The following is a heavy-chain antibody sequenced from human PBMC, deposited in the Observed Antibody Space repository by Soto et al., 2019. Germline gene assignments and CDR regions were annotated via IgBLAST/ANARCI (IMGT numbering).Heavy chain of an antibody. D-gene: IGHD3-3*01. Sequence: QVQLVESGGGVVQPGRSLRLSCAASGFTFSNYAMHWVRQAPGKGLEWVAVISYDGSNKYYADSVKGRFTISRDNSKNTLYLQMNSLRADDTAVYYCARDGEDVLRNIPGDAFDIWGQGTMVTVSS. CDR1: GFTFSNYA. V-gene: IGHV3-30-3*01. CDR2: ISYDGSNK. J-gene: IGHJ3*02. CDR3: ARDGEDVLRNIPGDAFDI.